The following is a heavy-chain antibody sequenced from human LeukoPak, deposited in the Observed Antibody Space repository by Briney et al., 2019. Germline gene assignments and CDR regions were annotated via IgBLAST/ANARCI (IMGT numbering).Heavy chain of an antibody. D-gene: IGHD1-26*01. CDR3: ARHQVGARWGDAFDI. J-gene: IGHJ3*02. CDR1: GGSISSRSYY. CDR2: IYYSGST. Sequence: SETLSLTCTVSGGSISSRSYYWGWIRQPPEKGLEWIGSIYYSGSTYYNPSLKSRVTISVDTSKSQFSLKLSSVTAADTAVYYGARHQVGARWGDAFDIWGQGTMVTVSS. V-gene: IGHV4-39*01.